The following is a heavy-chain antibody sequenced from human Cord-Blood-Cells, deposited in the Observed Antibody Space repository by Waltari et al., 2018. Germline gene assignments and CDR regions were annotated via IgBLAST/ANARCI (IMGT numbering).Heavy chain of an antibody. CDR3: ARLRYSGYERCDGFDY. D-gene: IGHD5-12*01. J-gene: IGHJ4*02. V-gene: IGHV4-34*01. CDR1: GGSFSGYY. CDR2: NNHSRST. Sequence: QVQLQQWGAGLLKPSETLSLTCAVYGGSFSGYYWSWIRQPPGKGLEWVGENNHSRSTNYNPSIKSRVTISVDTSKNQFSLKLSSVTAADTAVYYCARLRYSGYERCDGFDYWGQGTLVTVSS.